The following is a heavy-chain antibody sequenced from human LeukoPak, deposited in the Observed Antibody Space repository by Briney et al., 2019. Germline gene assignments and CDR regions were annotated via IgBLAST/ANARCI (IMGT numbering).Heavy chain of an antibody. CDR3: ARDLVDDYVWGSYRPQRDYYYYMDV. D-gene: IGHD3-16*02. CDR1: GGTFSSYA. Sequence: ASVKVSCKASGGTFSSYAISWVRQAPGQGLEWIGGIIPIFGTASYAQKFQGRVTITTDESTSTAYMELSSLRSEDTAVYYCARDLVDDYVWGSYRPQRDYYYYMDVWGKGTTVTVSS. V-gene: IGHV1-69*05. CDR2: IIPIFGTA. J-gene: IGHJ6*03.